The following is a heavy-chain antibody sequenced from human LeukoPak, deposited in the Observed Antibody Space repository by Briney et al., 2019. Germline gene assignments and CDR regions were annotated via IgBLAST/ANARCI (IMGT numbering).Heavy chain of an antibody. J-gene: IGHJ4*02. CDR1: GFTFSSFS. CDR3: ARAARQYIVLKREPCYFDY. Sequence: GGSLRLSCAASGFTFSSFSMNWVRQAPGRGLEWVSYISSSSSTIYYADSVKGGFTISRDDAKNSLYLQMTSLRAEDTAVYYCARAARQYIVLKREPCYFDYWGQGTLVTVSS. D-gene: IGHD2-8*01. V-gene: IGHV3-48*01. CDR2: ISSSSSTI.